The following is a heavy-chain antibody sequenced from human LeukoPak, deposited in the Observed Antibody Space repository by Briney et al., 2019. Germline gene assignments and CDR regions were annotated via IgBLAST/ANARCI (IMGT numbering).Heavy chain of an antibody. D-gene: IGHD1-14*01. CDR2: INPNSGGT. CDR3: ARFPFSTDNNNRVDY. J-gene: IGHJ4*02. V-gene: IGHV1-2*02. Sequence: ASVKVSCKASGYTFTGYYIHWVRQAPGQGLEWMGWINPNSGGTNNAQKFQGRVTMTTDTSISTAYMELSRLRSDDTAVYYCARFPFSTDNNNRVDYWGQGILVTVSS. CDR1: GYTFTGYY.